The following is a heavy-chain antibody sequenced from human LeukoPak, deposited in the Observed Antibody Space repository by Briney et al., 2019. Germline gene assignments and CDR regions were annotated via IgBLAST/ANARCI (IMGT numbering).Heavy chain of an antibody. CDR2: VYYRST. V-gene: IGHV4-39*07. D-gene: IGHD3-10*01. J-gene: IGHJ4*02. CDR1: AGSIRSDSDY. CDR3: ARVRYPGGC. Sequence: SETLSLTCTVSAGSIRSDSDYWTWIRQPPGKGLEWIGSVYYRSTYYNPSLKSRVTISVDTSKNQFSLKLSSVTAADTAVYYCARVRYPGGCWGQGTLVTVSS.